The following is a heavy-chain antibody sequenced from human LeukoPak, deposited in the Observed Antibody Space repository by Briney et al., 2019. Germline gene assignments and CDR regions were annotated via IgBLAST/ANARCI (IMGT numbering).Heavy chain of an antibody. V-gene: IGHV3-9*01. CDR2: ISWNSGSI. CDR3: AKDMAYCSSTSCYSDYYYYGMDV. J-gene: IGHJ6*02. Sequence: GGSLRLSCAASGFTFDDYAMHWVRQAPGKGLEWVSGISWNSGSIGYADSVKSRFTISRDNAKNSLYLQMNSLRAEDTALYYCAKDMAYCSSTSCYSDYYYYGMDVWGQGTTVTVSS. D-gene: IGHD2-2*02. CDR1: GFTFDDYA.